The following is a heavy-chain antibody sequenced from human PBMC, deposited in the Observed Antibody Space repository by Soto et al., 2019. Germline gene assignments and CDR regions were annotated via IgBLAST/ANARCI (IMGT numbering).Heavy chain of an antibody. CDR2: IYHSGST. CDR3: ASRVSDYFDY. D-gene: IGHD6-19*01. CDR1: GGSISSGVFS. V-gene: IGHV4-30-2*01. Sequence: QLQLQESGSRLVKASQTLSLTCAVSGGSISSGVFSCNWIRQPPGKGLEWIGYIYHSGSTYFNPSLXXRVTMSVDRSTNQFSLKLSSVTAADTAVYYCASRVSDYFDYWGQGTPVTVSS. J-gene: IGHJ4*02.